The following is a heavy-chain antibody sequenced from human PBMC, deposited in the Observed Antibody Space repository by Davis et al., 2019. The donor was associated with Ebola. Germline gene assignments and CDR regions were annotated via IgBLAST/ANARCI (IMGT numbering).Heavy chain of an antibody. V-gene: IGHV1-69*13. CDR1: GGTFSSYG. D-gene: IGHD1-26*01. J-gene: IGHJ4*02. CDR2: IIPILGPA. Sequence: SVKVSCKASGGTFSSYGISWVRQAPGQGLEWMGGIIPILGPATYAQKFQGRVTITADESTSTAYMELSSLRSEDTAVYYCAREGVGASPTACDYWGQGTLVTVSS. CDR3: AREGVGASPTACDY.